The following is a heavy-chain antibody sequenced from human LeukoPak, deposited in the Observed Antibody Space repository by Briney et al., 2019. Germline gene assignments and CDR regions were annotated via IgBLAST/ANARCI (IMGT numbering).Heavy chain of an antibody. Sequence: PGGSLRLSCAASGFTFSSYAMSWVRQAPGKGLEWVSAISGSGGSTYYADSVKGRFTISRDNSKNTLYLQMNSLRAEDTAVYYCAKDLDVLLWFGEPPRYYYGMDVWGQGTTVTVSS. D-gene: IGHD3-10*01. J-gene: IGHJ6*02. CDR1: GFTFSSYA. CDR3: AKDLDVLLWFGEPPRYYYGMDV. CDR2: ISGSGGST. V-gene: IGHV3-23*01.